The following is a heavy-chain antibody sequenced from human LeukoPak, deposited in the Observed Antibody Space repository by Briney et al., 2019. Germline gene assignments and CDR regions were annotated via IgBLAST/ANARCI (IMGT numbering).Heavy chain of an antibody. CDR1: GFTFSSYG. Sequence: GRPLRLSCAASGFTFSSYGMHWVRQAPGKGLEWVAVISYDGSNKYYADSVKGRFTISRDNSKNTLYLQMNSLRAEDTAVYYCAKDSPDYVWGSYRSFDYWGQGTLVTVSS. D-gene: IGHD3-16*02. CDR2: ISYDGSNK. V-gene: IGHV3-30*18. J-gene: IGHJ4*02. CDR3: AKDSPDYVWGSYRSFDY.